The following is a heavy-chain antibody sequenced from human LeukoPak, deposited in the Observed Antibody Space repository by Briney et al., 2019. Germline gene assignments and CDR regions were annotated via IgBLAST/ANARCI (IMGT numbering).Heavy chain of an antibody. V-gene: IGHV1-2*06. J-gene: IGHJ4*02. D-gene: IGHD6-19*01. CDR3: ATHYSSGWYQFDY. Sequence: ASVKVSCKASGYTFTGYYMHWVRQAPGQGLEWMGRINPNSGGTNYAQKFQGRVTMTRDTSISTAYMELGRLRSDDTAVYYCATHYSSGWYQFDYWGQGTLVTVSS. CDR2: INPNSGGT. CDR1: GYTFTGYY.